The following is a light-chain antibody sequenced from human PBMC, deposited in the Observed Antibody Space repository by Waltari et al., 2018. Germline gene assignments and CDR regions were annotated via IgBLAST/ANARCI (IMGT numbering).Light chain of an antibody. Sequence: QSVLTQPPSVSGAPGQRVTISCTGSSSNIGAGYDVHWYQQLPGPAPKLPIHGNSNRPAGVPDRFSGANSGTPASLAITGLQAEDEADYSCQSYDSSLSGSEVFGGGTKLTVL. CDR1: SSNIGAGYD. CDR3: QSYDSSLSGSEV. CDR2: GNS. J-gene: IGLJ2*01. V-gene: IGLV1-40*01.